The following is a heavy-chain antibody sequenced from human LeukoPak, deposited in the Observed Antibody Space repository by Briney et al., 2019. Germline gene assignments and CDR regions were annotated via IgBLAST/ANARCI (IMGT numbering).Heavy chain of an antibody. CDR3: AKESYSSSWYGSDWYFDL. CDR1: GFTFSSYA. CDR2: ISGSGGST. D-gene: IGHD6-13*01. Sequence: GGSLRLSCAASGFTFSSYAMSWVRQAPRKGLEWVSAISGSGGSTYYADSVKGRFTISRDNSKNTLYLQMNSLRAEDTAVYYCAKESYSSSWYGSDWYFDLWGRGTLVTVSS. J-gene: IGHJ2*01. V-gene: IGHV3-23*01.